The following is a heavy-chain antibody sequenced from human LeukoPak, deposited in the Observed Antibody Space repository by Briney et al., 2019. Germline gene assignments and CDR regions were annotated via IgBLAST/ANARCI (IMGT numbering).Heavy chain of an antibody. CDR1: GFTFDDYA. CDR2: INYKTNGGTA. V-gene: IGHV3-15*01. CDR3: TPDHLTIYGVVFPDY. Sequence: PGGSLRLSCAASGFTFDDYAMHWVRQAPGKGLEWVGRINYKTNGGTADYAAPVKGRFTISRDDSKDTLYLQMNSLKTEDTAVYYCTPDHLTIYGVVFPDYWGQGPLVTVSS. J-gene: IGHJ4*02. D-gene: IGHD3-3*01.